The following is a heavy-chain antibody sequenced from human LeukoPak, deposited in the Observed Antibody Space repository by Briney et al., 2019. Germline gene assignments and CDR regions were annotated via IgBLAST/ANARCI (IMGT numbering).Heavy chain of an antibody. CDR1: GFTFSSYW. V-gene: IGHV3-7*01. CDR2: IKQDGSEK. J-gene: IGHJ2*01. D-gene: IGHD4-17*01. CDR3: ARDKLSGDSYFVL. Sequence: GGSLRLSCAASGFTFSSYWMSWVRQAPGKGLEWVANIKQDGSEKYYVDSVKGRFTISRDNAKNSLYLQINSLRAEDTAVYYCARDKLSGDSYFVLWGRGTLVTVSS.